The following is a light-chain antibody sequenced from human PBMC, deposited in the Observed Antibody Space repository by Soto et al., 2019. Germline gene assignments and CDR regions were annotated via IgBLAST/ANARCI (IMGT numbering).Light chain of an antibody. V-gene: IGKV3-20*01. CDR2: GAS. CDR3: QQYGSSQT. Sequence: EIVLTQSPGTLSLSPGERATLSCRASQSVSSSYLAWYQQKPGQAPRLLIYGASSRATGIPDRFSGSWSGTDFSLTISRPEPEDFAVYYCQQYGSSQTFGQGTRLEIK. J-gene: IGKJ5*01. CDR1: QSVSSSY.